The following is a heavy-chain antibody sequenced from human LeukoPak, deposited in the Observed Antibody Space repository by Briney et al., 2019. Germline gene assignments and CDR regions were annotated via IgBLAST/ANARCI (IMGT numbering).Heavy chain of an antibody. CDR3: ARSLISTTCCLDS. CDR1: GFTLSSYN. J-gene: IGHJ4*02. D-gene: IGHD4-17*01. Sequence: GGSLRLSCAASGFTLSSYNMNWVRQAPGKGLEWVSHISSGSNVIYYADSVKGRFTISRDNAKNSLFLQMDSLRAEDTAVYYCARSLISTTCCLDSWGQGTLVTVSS. V-gene: IGHV3-48*01. CDR2: ISSGSNVI.